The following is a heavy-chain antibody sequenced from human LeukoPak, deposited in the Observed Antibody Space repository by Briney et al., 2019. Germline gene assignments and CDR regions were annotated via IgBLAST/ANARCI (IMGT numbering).Heavy chain of an antibody. J-gene: IGHJ4*02. Sequence: ASVKVSCKASGYTFTGYYMHWVRQAPGQGLEWMGWINPNSGGTNYAQKFQGRVTTTRDTSISTAYMELSRLRSDDTAVYYCARDRDGWYTFDYWGQGTLVTVSS. V-gene: IGHV1-2*02. D-gene: IGHD6-19*01. CDR1: GYTFTGYY. CDR3: ARDRDGWYTFDY. CDR2: INPNSGGT.